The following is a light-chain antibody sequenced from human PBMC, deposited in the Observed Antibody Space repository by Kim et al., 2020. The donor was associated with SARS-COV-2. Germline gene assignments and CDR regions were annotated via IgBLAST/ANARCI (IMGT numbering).Light chain of an antibody. CDR1: QSVSSSD. J-gene: IGKJ4*01. CDR3: QQYGGSPPLT. Sequence: EIVLTQSPGTLSLSPGERATLSCRASQSVSSSDLAWYQQKPGQAPRLLIYGAFSRATGIPDRFSGSGSGTDFTLTISRLEPEDFAMYYCQQYGGSPPLTFGGGTKVDIK. V-gene: IGKV3-20*01. CDR2: GAF.